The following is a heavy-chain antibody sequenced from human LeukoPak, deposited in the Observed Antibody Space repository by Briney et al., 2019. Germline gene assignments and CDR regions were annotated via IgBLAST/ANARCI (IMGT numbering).Heavy chain of an antibody. J-gene: IGHJ4*02. CDR2: IKQDGGET. CDR1: GFPFSSYW. CDR3: APVAGKGVY. V-gene: IGHV3-7*01. D-gene: IGHD6-19*01. Sequence: GGSLRLSCAASGFPFSSYWMAWVRQAPGKGLEWVASIKQDGGETFYVDSVKGRFTISRDNAKNSLYLQMNSLRAEDTAVYYCAPVAGKGVYWGQGTLVTVSS.